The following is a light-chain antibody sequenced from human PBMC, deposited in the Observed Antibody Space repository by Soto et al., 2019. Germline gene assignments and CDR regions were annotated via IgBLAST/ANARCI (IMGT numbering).Light chain of an antibody. CDR3: QQGHNWPLT. Sequence: EIVMTQSPATLSVSPGESATLSCRASQSISSELAWYQQKPGQPPRLLIYGASTRATGVPARFTGSWSGSDFTLTISGLQSEDFAVYYCQQGHNWPLTFGQGTRLEI. CDR2: GAS. V-gene: IGKV3-15*01. CDR1: QSISSE. J-gene: IGKJ2*01.